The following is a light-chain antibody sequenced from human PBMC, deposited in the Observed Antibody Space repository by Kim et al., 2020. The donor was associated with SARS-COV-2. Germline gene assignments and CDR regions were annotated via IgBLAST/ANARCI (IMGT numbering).Light chain of an antibody. J-gene: IGLJ2*01. CDR3: QVWDSSSDVVV. CDR2: YDR. V-gene: IGLV3-21*04. CDR1: SIETKS. Sequence: SYELTQPPSVSVAPGKTARITCGGASIETKSVHWYQQRPGQAPVLVIFYDRDRPSGIPERFSGSNPGDAATLSISRVEAGDEADYYCQVWDSSSDVVVFGGGTKLTVL.